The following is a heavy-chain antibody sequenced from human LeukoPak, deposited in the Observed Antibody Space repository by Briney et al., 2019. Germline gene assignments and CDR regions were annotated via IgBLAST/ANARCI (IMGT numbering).Heavy chain of an antibody. Sequence: SETLSLTCTVSGGSISSYYWSWIRQPPGKGLEWIGFIYYSGSANYNPSLRSRVTISVDTSKNQFSLKLTSVTAADTAVYYCARTGVVATSYLFDYWGQGTLVTVSS. V-gene: IGHV4-59*01. D-gene: IGHD5-12*01. CDR3: ARTGVVATSYLFDY. CDR1: GGSISSYY. CDR2: IYYSGSA. J-gene: IGHJ4*02.